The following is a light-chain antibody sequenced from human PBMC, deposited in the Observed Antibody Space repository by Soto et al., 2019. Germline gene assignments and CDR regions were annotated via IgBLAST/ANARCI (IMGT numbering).Light chain of an antibody. CDR3: QQDYSTPPT. Sequence: DLVLTQYQDSLAVSLNGRSTINCKSSQSVLHSSNNKNYLTWYQQKPGQPPKLLIYWASTRESGVPDRFSGSGSGTDFTLTISCLQAEDVAVYYCQQDYSTPPTFGQGTKVDIK. CDR1: QSVLHSSNNKNY. CDR2: WAS. V-gene: IGKV4-1*01. J-gene: IGKJ1*01.